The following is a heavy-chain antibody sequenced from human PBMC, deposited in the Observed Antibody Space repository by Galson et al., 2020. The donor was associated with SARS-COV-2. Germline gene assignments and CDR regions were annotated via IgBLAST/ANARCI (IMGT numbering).Heavy chain of an antibody. J-gene: IGHJ5*02. V-gene: IGHV1-24*01. CDR2: FDPEDGET. D-gene: IGHD3-10*01. CDR3: ATAPAITMVRGVNWFDP. Sequence: ASVKVSCEVSGYTLTELSMHWVRQAPGKGLEWMGGFDPEDGETIYAQKFQGRVTMTEDTSTDTAYMELSSLRSEDTAVYYCATAPAITMVRGVNWFDPWGQGTLVTVSS. CDR1: GYTLTELS.